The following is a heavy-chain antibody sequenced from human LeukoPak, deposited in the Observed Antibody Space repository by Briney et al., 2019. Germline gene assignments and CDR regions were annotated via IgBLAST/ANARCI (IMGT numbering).Heavy chain of an antibody. CDR1: GYTLTELS. CDR3: ATDGDVVRAGRYFDL. D-gene: IGHD2-21*01. Sequence: ASVKVSCKVSGYTLTELSMHWVRQAPGKGLEWMGGFDPEDGETIYAQKFQGRVTMTEDTSTDTAYMELSSLRSEDTAVYYCATDGDVVRAGRYFDLWGRGTLVTVSS. J-gene: IGHJ2*01. CDR2: FDPEDGET. V-gene: IGHV1-24*01.